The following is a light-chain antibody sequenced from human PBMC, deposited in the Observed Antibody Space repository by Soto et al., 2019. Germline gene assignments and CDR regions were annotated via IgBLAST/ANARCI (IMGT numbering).Light chain of an antibody. CDR1: QNVRSY. V-gene: IGKV3-11*01. J-gene: IGKJ4*01. Sequence: EIVLTQSPVTLSLSPVESANLSCRASQNVRSYLAWYQQRPGQAPRLLIYDASTRATGIPARFSGSGSGTDFTLSISSLEPEDFAVYYCQQRSNWPGTFGGGTKVDI. CDR2: DAS. CDR3: QQRSNWPGT.